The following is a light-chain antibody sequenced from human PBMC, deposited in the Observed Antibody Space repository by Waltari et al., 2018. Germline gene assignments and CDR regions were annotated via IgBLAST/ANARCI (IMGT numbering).Light chain of an antibody. CDR3: QHRSARPMYT. CDR2: DAS. CDR1: QNIGTY. Sequence: EIVLTQSPATLSLSPGERATLSCRASQNIGTYLAWYQQKPGQAPRLLMYDASHRAPGTPVRISGSASGTDFTLAISSLEPEDFAVYYCQHRSARPMYTFGQGTKLEIK. J-gene: IGKJ2*01. V-gene: IGKV3-11*01.